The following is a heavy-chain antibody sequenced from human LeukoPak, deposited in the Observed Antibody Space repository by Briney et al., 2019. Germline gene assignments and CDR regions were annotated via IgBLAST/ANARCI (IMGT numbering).Heavy chain of an antibody. CDR2: IYYTGST. CDR3: ARERFAGGYRYLDY. Sequence: SQTLSLTCTVSGGSINSGGYFWNWIRQHPGRGLEWIGSIYYTGSTSYYPSLKGRLTISIATSKNQFSLRLNSVIAADTAVYYCARERFAGGYRYLDYWGQGTLVTVSP. V-gene: IGHV4-31*03. D-gene: IGHD2-8*02. J-gene: IGHJ4*02. CDR1: GGSINSGGYF.